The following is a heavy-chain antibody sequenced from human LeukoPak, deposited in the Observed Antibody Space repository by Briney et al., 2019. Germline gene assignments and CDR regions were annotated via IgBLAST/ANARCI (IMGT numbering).Heavy chain of an antibody. CDR2: INPNSGGT. CDR1: GYTFTGYY. D-gene: IGHD5-12*01. CDR3: ARAADGYSRYDATNWFDP. V-gene: IGHV1-2*02. J-gene: IGHJ5*02. Sequence: GASVKVSCKASGYTFTGYYMHWVRQAPGQGLEWMGWINPNSGGTNYAQKFQGRVTMTRDTSISTAYMELSRLRSDDTAVYYCARAADGYSRYDATNWFDPWGQGTLVTVSS.